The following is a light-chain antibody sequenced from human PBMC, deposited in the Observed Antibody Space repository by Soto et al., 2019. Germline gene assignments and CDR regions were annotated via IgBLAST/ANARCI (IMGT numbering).Light chain of an antibody. CDR2: GAS. CDR1: QTVRNNY. V-gene: IGKV3-20*01. Sequence: FVLTQSPGTLSLSPGERATLCCRASQTVRNNYLAWYQQKPGQAPRLLIYGASSRATGIPDRFSGSGSGTDFTLTISRLEPEDFAVYYCQQYGSSRTFGPGTKVDIK. CDR3: QQYGSSRT. J-gene: IGKJ3*01.